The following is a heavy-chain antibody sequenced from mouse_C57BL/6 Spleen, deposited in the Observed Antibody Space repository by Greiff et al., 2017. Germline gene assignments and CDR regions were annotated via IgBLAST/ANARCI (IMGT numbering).Heavy chain of an antibody. CDR3: ARRGIYYYGSGDYDAMDY. Sequence: QVQLQQSGPELVKPGASVKISCKASGYTFTDYYINWVKQRPGQGLEWIGWIFPGSGSTYYNEKFKGKATLTVDKSSSTAYMLLSSLTSEDSAVYFCARRGIYYYGSGDYDAMDYWGQGTSVTVSS. CDR2: IFPGSGST. V-gene: IGHV1-75*01. J-gene: IGHJ4*01. CDR1: GYTFTDYY. D-gene: IGHD1-1*01.